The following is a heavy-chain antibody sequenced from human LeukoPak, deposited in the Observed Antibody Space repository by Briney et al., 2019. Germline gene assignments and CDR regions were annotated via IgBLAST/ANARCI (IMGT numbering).Heavy chain of an antibody. Sequence: SETLSLTCTVSGGSISSSSYYWGWIRQPPGKGLEWIGSIYYSGGTYYNPSLKSRVTMSVDTSKNQFSLKLSSVTAADTAVYYCARTPRDCSSTSCYDMDVWGKGTTVTVSS. CDR2: IYYSGGT. J-gene: IGHJ6*04. CDR3: ARTPRDCSSTSCYDMDV. CDR1: GGSISSSSYY. V-gene: IGHV4-39*07. D-gene: IGHD2-2*01.